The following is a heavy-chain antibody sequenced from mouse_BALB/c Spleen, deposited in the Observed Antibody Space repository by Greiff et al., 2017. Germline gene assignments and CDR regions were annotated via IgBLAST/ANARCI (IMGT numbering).Heavy chain of an antibody. V-gene: IGHV3-6*02. D-gene: IGHD2-4*01. Sequence: DVHLVESGPGLVKPSQSLSLTCSVTGYSITSGYYWNWIRQFPGNKLEWMGYISYDGSNNYNPSLKNRISITRDTSKNQFFLKLNSVTTEDTATYYCALYDYEGMDYWGQGTSVTVSS. J-gene: IGHJ4*01. CDR1: GYSITSGYY. CDR3: ALYDYEGMDY. CDR2: ISYDGSN.